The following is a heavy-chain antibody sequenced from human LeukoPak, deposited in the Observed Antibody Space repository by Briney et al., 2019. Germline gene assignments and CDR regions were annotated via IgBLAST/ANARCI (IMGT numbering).Heavy chain of an antibody. Sequence: GGSLRLSCEASGFTFSSYAMDWVRQAPGKGLEWVSGISDSGGYADSVKGRFTISRDNSKNTVYLQMNSLRAEDTALYYCARHEAGGDSGYNEHGFDIWGQGTMVTVSS. D-gene: IGHD5-12*01. V-gene: IGHV3-23*01. CDR3: ARHEAGGDSGYNEHGFDI. J-gene: IGHJ3*02. CDR1: GFTFSSYA. CDR2: ISDSGG.